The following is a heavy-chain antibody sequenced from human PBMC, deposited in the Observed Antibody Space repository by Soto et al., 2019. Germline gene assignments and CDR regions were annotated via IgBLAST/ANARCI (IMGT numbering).Heavy chain of an antibody. J-gene: IGHJ4*02. D-gene: IGHD3-22*01. V-gene: IGHV1-8*01. CDR3: AREKNYYDSSGYSPTALDY. CDR1: GYTFTSYD. Sequence: QVQLVQSGAEVKKPGASVKVSCKASGYTFTSYDINWVRQATGQGLECMGWMNPNSGNTGYAQKLQGRVTRTRRTSISTAYMELSSLRSEDTAVYYCAREKNYYDSSGYSPTALDYWGQGTLVTVSS. CDR2: MNPNSGNT.